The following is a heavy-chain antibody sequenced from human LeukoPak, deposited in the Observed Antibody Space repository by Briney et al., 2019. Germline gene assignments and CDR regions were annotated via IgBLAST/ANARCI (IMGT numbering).Heavy chain of an antibody. CDR2: IYWDGDK. V-gene: IGHV2-5*02. Sequence: SGPTLVNPTQTLTLTCSFSGFSLSTSGVCVGWIRQPPGKALEWLALIYWDGDKRYSPSLKSRLTITKDTSKNQVVLTMTNMDPVDTATYYWAHRLDSDWAFDYWGQGTLVTVSS. CDR1: GFSLSTSGVC. CDR3: AHRLDSDWAFDY. D-gene: IGHD6-19*01. J-gene: IGHJ4*02.